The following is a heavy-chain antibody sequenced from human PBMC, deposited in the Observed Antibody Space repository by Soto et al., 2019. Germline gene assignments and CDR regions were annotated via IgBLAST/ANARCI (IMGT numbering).Heavy chain of an antibody. J-gene: IGHJ6*02. D-gene: IGHD3-22*01. CDR1: GGSISSSSYY. CDR3: AGGDYYHSSGYYFYYYTMDV. CDR2: VYYGGST. Sequence: SETLSLTCTVSGGSISSSSYYWGWIRQPPGKGLEWIGNVYYGGSTYYNPSLKSRVTISVETSKSQFSLKLSSVAAADTAVYYCAGGDYYHSSGYYFYYYTMDVWGQGTTVTVSS. V-gene: IGHV4-39*01.